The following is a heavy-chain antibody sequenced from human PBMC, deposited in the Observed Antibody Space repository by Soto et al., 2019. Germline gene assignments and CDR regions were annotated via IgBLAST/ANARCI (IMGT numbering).Heavy chain of an antibody. CDR2: ISSSSSYI. CDR3: ARDRMGELPYGMDV. D-gene: IGHD1-26*01. J-gene: IGHJ6*02. CDR1: GFTFSSYS. V-gene: IGHV3-21*01. Sequence: EVQLVESGGGLVKPGGSLRLSCAASGFTFSSYSMYWVRQAPGKGLEWVSSISSSSSYIYYADSVKGRFTISRDNAKNSLYLQMNSLRAEDTAVYYCARDRMGELPYGMDVWGQGTTVTVSS.